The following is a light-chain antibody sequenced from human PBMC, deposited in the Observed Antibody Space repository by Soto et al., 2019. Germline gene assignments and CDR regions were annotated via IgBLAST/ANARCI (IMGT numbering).Light chain of an antibody. CDR3: QSYDRSLSGWV. CDR2: AVT. Sequence: QSVLTQPPSVSGAPGQRATISCTGGSSNIGAGYDVHWYQQLPGAAPKLLIAAVTSRPSGVPDRFSGSKSGTSAYLAITGLQAEDEADYYCQSYDRSLSGWVFGGGTKFTVL. V-gene: IGLV1-40*01. CDR1: SSNIGAGYD. J-gene: IGLJ3*02.